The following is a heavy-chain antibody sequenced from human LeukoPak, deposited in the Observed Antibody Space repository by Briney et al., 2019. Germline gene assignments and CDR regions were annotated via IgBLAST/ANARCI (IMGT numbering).Heavy chain of an antibody. CDR1: GGTFSSYA. V-gene: IGHV1-69*13. CDR2: IIPIFATA. CDR3: ARESGSYEAYFDY. J-gene: IGHJ4*02. D-gene: IGHD1-26*01. Sequence: SVKVSCKASGGTFSSYAISWVRQAPGQGLEWMGGIIPIFATANYAQKFQGRVTITADESTSTAYMELSSLRSEDTAVYYCARESGSYEAYFDYWGQGTLVTVSS.